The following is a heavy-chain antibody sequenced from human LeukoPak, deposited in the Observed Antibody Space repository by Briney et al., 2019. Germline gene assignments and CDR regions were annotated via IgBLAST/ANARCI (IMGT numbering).Heavy chain of an antibody. CDR2: IYTSGST. D-gene: IGHD2-15*01. V-gene: IGHV4-4*07. Sequence: SETLSLTCTVSGGSISSYYWSWIRQPAGKRLEWIGRIYTSGSTNYNPSLKSRVAMSVDTSKNQFSLKLSSVTAADTAVYYCARDFLHSFKGGWFDPWGQGTLVTVSS. CDR3: ARDFLHSFKGGWFDP. CDR1: GGSISSYY. J-gene: IGHJ5*02.